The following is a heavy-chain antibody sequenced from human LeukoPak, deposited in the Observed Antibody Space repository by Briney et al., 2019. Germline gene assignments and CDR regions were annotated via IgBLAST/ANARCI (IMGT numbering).Heavy chain of an antibody. CDR3: AGDDTMFLASIAAAGFFDY. Sequence: GASVKVSCKASGYTFTSYYMHWVRQAPGQGLEWMGIINPSGGSTSYAQKFQGRVTMTRDTSTSTVYMELSSLRSEDAAVYYCAGDDTMFLASIAAAGFFDYWGQGTLVTVSS. D-gene: IGHD6-13*01. CDR2: INPSGGST. V-gene: IGHV1-46*01. J-gene: IGHJ4*02. CDR1: GYTFTSYY.